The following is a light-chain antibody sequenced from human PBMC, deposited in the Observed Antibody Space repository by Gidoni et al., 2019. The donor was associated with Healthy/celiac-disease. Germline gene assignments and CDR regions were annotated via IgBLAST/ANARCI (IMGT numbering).Light chain of an antibody. CDR1: QSVSSY. J-gene: IGKJ4*01. CDR2: DAS. Sequence: EIVLTQSPATLSLSPGERATRSCRASQSVSSYLAWYQQKPGHAPRLLIYDASNRATGIPARFSGSGSGTDFTLTISSLEPEDFAVYYCQRRSNWLTFGGGTKVEIK. CDR3: QRRSNWLT. V-gene: IGKV3-11*01.